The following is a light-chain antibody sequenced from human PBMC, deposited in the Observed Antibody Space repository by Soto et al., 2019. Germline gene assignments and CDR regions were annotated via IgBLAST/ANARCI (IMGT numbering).Light chain of an antibody. V-gene: IGKV3-20*01. CDR2: GAS. CDR1: QSVSSSC. CDR3: QQYGSSPDRERWT. J-gene: IGKJ1*01. Sequence: EIVLTQSPGTLSLSPGERATLSCRASQSVSSSCLAWYQQKPGQAPRLLIYGASNRATGIPDRFSGSGSGTDFTLTISRLEPEDFAVYYCQQYGSSPDRERWTFGQGTKVEIK.